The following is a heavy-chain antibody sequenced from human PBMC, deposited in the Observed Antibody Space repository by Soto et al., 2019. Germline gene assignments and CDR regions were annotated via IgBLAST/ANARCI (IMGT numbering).Heavy chain of an antibody. CDR1: GFAFSAYW. J-gene: IGHJ4*02. Sequence: GESLKISCAVSGFAFSAYWMHWVRQVPGKGLTWVSRIXXXGSTXTXXXXXXGRFVISRDNAKNSLYLEMNTLRADDSGLYYCARGPRVSSAGTGAHWGRGTLVTVSS. CDR2: IXXXGSTX. D-gene: IGHD6-13*01. CDR3: ARGPRVSSAGTGAH. V-gene: IGHV3-74*01.